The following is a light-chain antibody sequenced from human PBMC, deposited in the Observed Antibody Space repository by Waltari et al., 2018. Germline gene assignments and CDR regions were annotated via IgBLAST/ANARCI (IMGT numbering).Light chain of an antibody. CDR2: TAS. CDR3: HQYNNWPPGGT. CDR1: QSVGIN. J-gene: IGKJ1*01. Sequence: EIVMTQSPAALSVSPGERATLSCRASQSVGINLAWYQQKPGQAPRLLISTASTRATGIPARVSGSGSGTEFTLTINSLQSEDSAMYYCHQYNNWPPGGTFGQGTKVELK. V-gene: IGKV3-15*01.